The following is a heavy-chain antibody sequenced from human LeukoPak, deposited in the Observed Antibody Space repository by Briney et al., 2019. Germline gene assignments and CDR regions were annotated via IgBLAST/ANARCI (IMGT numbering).Heavy chain of an antibody. CDR2: ISSRSSTI. V-gene: IGHV3-48*04. Sequence: PGGSLRLSCAASGFTFSSYSMNWVRQAPGKGLEWVSYISSRSSTIYYADSVKGRFTISRDNATNSLYLQMNSLRAEDTAVYYCARVLSGYSSSQGYWGQGTLVTVSS. CDR3: ARVLSGYSSSQGY. J-gene: IGHJ4*02. CDR1: GFTFSSYS. D-gene: IGHD6-13*01.